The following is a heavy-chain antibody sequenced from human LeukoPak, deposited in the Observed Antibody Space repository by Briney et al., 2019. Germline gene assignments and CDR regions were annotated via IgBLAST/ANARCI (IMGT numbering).Heavy chain of an antibody. D-gene: IGHD3-9*01. CDR3: AKGYGILTSYSPPHD. CDR2: ISSRSSHI. CDR1: GFTFNIYN. V-gene: IGHV3-21*01. Sequence: SGGSLRLSCAASGFTFNIYNMNWVRQAPGKGLEWVSSISSRSSHINYADSVKGRFTISRDDAKNSLYLQMNSLRAEDTAVYYCAKGYGILTSYSPPHDWGQGTLVTVSS. J-gene: IGHJ4*02.